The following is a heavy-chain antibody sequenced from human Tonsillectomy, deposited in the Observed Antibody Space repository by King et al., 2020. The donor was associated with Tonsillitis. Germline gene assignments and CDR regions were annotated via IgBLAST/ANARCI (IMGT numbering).Heavy chain of an antibody. CDR2: IYLDDDK. J-gene: IGHJ4*02. D-gene: IGHD3-10*01. CDR3: VHRYYYGWGSLRGAFDY. Sequence: TLKESGLTLVKPTQTLTLTCSLSGFSLSTNGVGVGWIRQPPGKALEWLAVIYLDDDKRYSTFLKSRLTITKDTSKTQVVLIMTNMDTVDTATYYCVHRYYYGWGSLRGAFDYWGQGTLVTASS. V-gene: IGHV2-5*02. CDR1: GFSLSTNGVG.